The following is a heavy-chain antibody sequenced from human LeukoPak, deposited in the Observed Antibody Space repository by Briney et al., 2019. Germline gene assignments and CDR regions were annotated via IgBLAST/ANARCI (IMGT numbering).Heavy chain of an antibody. J-gene: IGHJ6*02. CDR2: INPNSGGT. Sequence: ASVKVSCKVSGYTLTELSMHWVRQAPGQGLEWMGWINPNSGGTEYAQKFQGRVTMTRDTSISTAYMELSRLRSDDTAVYYCARDHCSSASCYEYHYYGMDVWGQGTTVTVSS. V-gene: IGHV1-2*02. D-gene: IGHD2-2*01. CDR3: ARDHCSSASCYEYHYYGMDV. CDR1: GYTLTELS.